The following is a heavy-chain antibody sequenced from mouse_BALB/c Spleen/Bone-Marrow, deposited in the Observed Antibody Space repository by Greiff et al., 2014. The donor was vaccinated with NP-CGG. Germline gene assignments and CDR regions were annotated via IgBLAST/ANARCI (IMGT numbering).Heavy chain of an antibody. CDR1: GFTFSDYY. CDR3: ARDRGVQGDAMDY. Sequence: EVQRVESGGGLVKPGGSLKLSCAASGFTFSDYYMYWVRQTPEKRLEWVATICDGGIYIYYPDSVRGRFTISRDNAKNNLYLQMSSLKSEDTAMYYCARDRGVQGDAMDYWGQGTSVTVSA. D-gene: IGHD2-14*01. J-gene: IGHJ4*01. V-gene: IGHV5-4*02. CDR2: ICDGGIYI.